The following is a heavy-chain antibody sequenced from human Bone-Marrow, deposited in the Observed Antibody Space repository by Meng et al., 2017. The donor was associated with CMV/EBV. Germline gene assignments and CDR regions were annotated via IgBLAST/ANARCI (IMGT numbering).Heavy chain of an antibody. CDR3: ARAVRLAPYSWDY. CDR1: GGSISSSSYY. J-gene: IGHJ4*02. V-gene: IGHV4-39*07. Sequence: SETLSLTCTVSGGSISSSSYYWGWIRQPPGKGLEWIGEINHSGSTNYNPSLKSRVTISVDTSKNQFSLKLSSVTAADTAVYYCARAVRLAPYSWDYWGQGTLVTVSS. CDR2: INHSGST. D-gene: IGHD2-15*01.